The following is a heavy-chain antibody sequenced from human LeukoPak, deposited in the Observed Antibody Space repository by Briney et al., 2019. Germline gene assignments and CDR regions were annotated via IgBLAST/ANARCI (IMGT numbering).Heavy chain of an antibody. CDR2: IGSDGRNK. V-gene: IGHV3-33*08. CDR3: ARDRAVSDNRWSLDP. CDR1: GFTFGSYA. Sequence: QTGGSLRLSCAASGFTFGSYAMSWVRQAPGKGLEWVAAIGSDGRNKYSADSVRGRFTISRDNSKNTLDLHMNSLRTEDTAVYYCARDRAVSDNRWSLDPWGQGTLVTVSS. D-gene: IGHD4-23*01. J-gene: IGHJ5*02.